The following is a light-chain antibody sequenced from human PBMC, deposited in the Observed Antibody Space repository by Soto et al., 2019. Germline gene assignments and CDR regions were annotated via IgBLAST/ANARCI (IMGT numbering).Light chain of an antibody. CDR2: EAR. CDR1: SIYVGGYNY. V-gene: IGLV2-14*01. J-gene: IGLJ2*01. Sequence: QSALTQPASVSGSPGRSITFSSPETSIYVGGYNYVSWYQHHQGKAPKPLIYEARHRPSGLSNRFSGSKSGNTASLTISGLQAEDEADYFCCSYTGSSTVLFGGGTKLTVL. CDR3: CSYTGSSTVL.